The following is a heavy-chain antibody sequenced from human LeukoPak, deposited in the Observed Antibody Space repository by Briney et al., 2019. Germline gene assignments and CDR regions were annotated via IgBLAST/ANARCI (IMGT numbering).Heavy chain of an antibody. Sequence: NASETLSLTCAVSGGSDTSTSHSWDWIRQSPGEGLRWIGSVHYSGSTYNNPSLRSRITISIDPSKTQFSLKLTSVTAADTALYYCARRQAANNGGWFVTWGQGTLITVSS. V-gene: IGHV4-39*01. D-gene: IGHD4-23*01. CDR1: GGSDTSTSHS. CDR3: ARRQAANNGGWFVT. CDR2: VHYSGST. J-gene: IGHJ5*02.